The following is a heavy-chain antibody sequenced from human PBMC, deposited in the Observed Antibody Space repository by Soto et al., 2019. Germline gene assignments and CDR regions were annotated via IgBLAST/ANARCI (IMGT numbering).Heavy chain of an antibody. D-gene: IGHD3-22*01. CDR1: GFSLSTSGMS. J-gene: IGHJ4*02. CDR3: ARSTYYYDSSGYGFYYFDY. CDR2: IDWDDDK. V-gene: IGHV2-70*11. Sequence: GPTLVHPTKTLTLTCTFSGFSLSTSGMSVSWIRQPPGKALEWLARIDWDDDKYYSTSLKTRLTISKDTSKNQVVLTMTNMDPVDTATYYCARSTYYYDSSGYGFYYFDYWGQGTLVTVS.